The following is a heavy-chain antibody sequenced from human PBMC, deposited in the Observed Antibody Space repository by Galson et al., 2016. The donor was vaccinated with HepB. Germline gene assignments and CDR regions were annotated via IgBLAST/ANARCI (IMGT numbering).Heavy chain of an antibody. V-gene: IGHV4-31*03. CDR2: IYYSGST. CDR3: ARELLGQQLAWDAFDI. Sequence: TLSLTCTVSGGSISSGGYYWSWIRQYPGKGLEWIGYIYYSGSTYYNPSLKSRVTISVDTSKNHFSLKLSSVTAADTAVYYCARELLGQQLAWDAFDIWGQGTMVTVSS. J-gene: IGHJ3*02. D-gene: IGHD6-13*01. CDR1: GGSISSGGYY.